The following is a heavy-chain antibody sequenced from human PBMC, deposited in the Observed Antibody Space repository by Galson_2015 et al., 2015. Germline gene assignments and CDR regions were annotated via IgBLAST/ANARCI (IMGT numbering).Heavy chain of an antibody. J-gene: IGHJ4*02. V-gene: IGHV4-31*03. D-gene: IGHD4-17*01. Sequence: TLSLTCTVSGGSISSGGYYWSWIRQHPGKGLEWIGYIYYSGSTYYNPSLKSRVTISVDTSKNQFSLKLSSVTAADTAVYYCARGGKRGTVTGPLFDYWGQGTLVTVSS. CDR2: IYYSGST. CDR3: ARGGKRGTVTGPLFDY. CDR1: GGSISSGGYY.